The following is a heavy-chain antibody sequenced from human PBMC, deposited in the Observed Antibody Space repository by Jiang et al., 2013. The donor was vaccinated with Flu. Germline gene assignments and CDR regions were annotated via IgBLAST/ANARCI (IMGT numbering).Heavy chain of an antibody. CDR3: ARPPDSSVVNWFDP. V-gene: IGHV3-7*03. Sequence: NQDGSTKYYVDSVKGRFTISRDNAKNSLYLEMSSLRVEDSAVYYCARPPDSSVVNWFDPWGHGTLVTVSS. J-gene: IGHJ5*02. CDR2: NQDGSTK.